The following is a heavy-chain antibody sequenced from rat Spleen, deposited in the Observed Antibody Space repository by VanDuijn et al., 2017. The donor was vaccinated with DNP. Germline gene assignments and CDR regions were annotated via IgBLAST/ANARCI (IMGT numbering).Heavy chain of an antibody. CDR1: GYSITSNYK. D-gene: IGHD5-1*01. V-gene: IGHV3-3*01. CDR2: INNAGNT. CDR3: AIQLGVFDY. Sequence: EVQLQESGPGLLKPSQSLSLTCSVTGYSITSNYKWSWIRKFPGNKLEWMGYINNAGNTNYNPSRKSRSSITRDTSNHQFFLQVNSVGTEDTATYYCAIQLGVFDYWGQGVMVTVSS. J-gene: IGHJ2*01.